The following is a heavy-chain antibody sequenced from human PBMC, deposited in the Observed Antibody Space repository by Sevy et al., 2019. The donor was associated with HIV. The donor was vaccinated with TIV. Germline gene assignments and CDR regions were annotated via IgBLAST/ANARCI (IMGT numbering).Heavy chain of an antibody. Sequence: GGSLRLSCAASGFTFSSYAMHWVRQAPGKGLEWVAVISYDGNNKYYADSVKGRFTISRDNSKNTLYLQMNSLRAEDTAVYYCARDHRRSSFDAFDIWGQGTMVTVSS. CDR1: GFTFSSYA. V-gene: IGHV3-30-3*01. CDR2: ISYDGNNK. D-gene: IGHD6-19*01. CDR3: ARDHRRSSFDAFDI. J-gene: IGHJ3*02.